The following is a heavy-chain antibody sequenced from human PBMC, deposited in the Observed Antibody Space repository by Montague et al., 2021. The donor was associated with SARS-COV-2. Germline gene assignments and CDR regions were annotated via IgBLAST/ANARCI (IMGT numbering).Heavy chain of an antibody. J-gene: IGHJ5*02. CDR3: ARVLDYYGSGSYPEGFDP. V-gene: IGHV6-1*01. CDR1: GDSVSSNRAA. CDR2: TYYRSKWYN. D-gene: IGHD3-10*01. Sequence: CAISGDSVSSNRAAWNWIRQSPSRGLEWLGRTYYRSKWYNDYAVSVKSRITINPDTSKNQFSLQLNSVTPEDTAVYYCARVLDYYGSGSYPEGFDPWGQGTLVTVSS.